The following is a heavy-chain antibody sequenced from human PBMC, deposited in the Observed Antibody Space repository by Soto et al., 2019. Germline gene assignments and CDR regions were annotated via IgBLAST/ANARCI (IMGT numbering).Heavy chain of an antibody. D-gene: IGHD1-26*01. V-gene: IGHV3-13*01. CDR1: GFTFSSYD. CDR3: AREGPYSGNFDY. J-gene: IGHJ4*02. CDR2: IGTTGDT. Sequence: GGSLRLSCAASGFTFSSYDMHWVRQATGKGLEWVSAIGTTGDTYYPVSVKGRFTISRENAKNSLYLQMNSLRAGDTAVYFCAREGPYSGNFDYWGQGTLVTVSS.